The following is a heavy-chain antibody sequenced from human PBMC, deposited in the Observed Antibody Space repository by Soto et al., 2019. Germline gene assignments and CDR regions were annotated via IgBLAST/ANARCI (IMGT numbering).Heavy chain of an antibody. CDR2: IYYSGST. J-gene: IGHJ4*02. CDR3: ARRPGIGTGIAVAGFFDY. V-gene: IGHV4-39*01. CDR1: GGSISSSSYY. D-gene: IGHD6-19*01. Sequence: SETLSLTCTVSGGSISSSSYYWGWIRQPPGKGLEWIGSIYYSGSTYYNPSLKSRVTISVDTSKNQFSLKLSSVTAADTAVYYCARRPGIGTGIAVAGFFDYWGQGTLVTVSS.